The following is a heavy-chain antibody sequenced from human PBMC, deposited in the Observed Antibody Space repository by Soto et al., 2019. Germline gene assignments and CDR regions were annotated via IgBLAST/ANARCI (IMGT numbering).Heavy chain of an antibody. CDR1: GGSISSSNW. D-gene: IGHD6-19*01. CDR2: IYHIGST. J-gene: IGHJ6*02. Sequence: QVQLQESGPGLVKPSGTLSLTCAVSGGSISSSNWWSWVRQPPGKGLEWIGEIYHIGSTNYNPSLKSRVTITVDKSKNQYSLKLSSVTAADTAVYYCARDSGWYIRGGMDVWGQGTTVTVSS. V-gene: IGHV4-4*02. CDR3: ARDSGWYIRGGMDV.